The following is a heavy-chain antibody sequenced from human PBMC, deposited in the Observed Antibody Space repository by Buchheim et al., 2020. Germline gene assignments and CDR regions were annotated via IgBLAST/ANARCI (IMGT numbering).Heavy chain of an antibody. CDR2: ISSSGTTI. Sequence: EVQLVESGGGLVQPGGSLRLSCAASGFMFSTYEMNWVRQAPGKGLEWISYISSSGTTIYYADSVKGRFTISRDNAKNSLYLLLNSLSAEDTAVYYCARVLVRGVIILGYWGQGT. CDR3: ARVLVRGVIILGY. V-gene: IGHV3-48*03. J-gene: IGHJ4*02. D-gene: IGHD3-10*01. CDR1: GFMFSTYE.